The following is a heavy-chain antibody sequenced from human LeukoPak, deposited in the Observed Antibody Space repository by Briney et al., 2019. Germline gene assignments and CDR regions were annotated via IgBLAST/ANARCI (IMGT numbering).Heavy chain of an antibody. CDR3: ARHGEYSSSWYLGYFDY. Sequence: SETLSLTCTVSGGSISSYYWSWIRQPPGKGLEWIGYIYYSGSTNYNPSLKSRVTISVDTSKNQFSLKLSSVTAADTAVYYCARHGEYSSSWYLGYFDYWGQGTLVTVSS. CDR2: IYYSGST. V-gene: IGHV4-59*08. D-gene: IGHD6-13*01. J-gene: IGHJ4*02. CDR1: GGSISSYY.